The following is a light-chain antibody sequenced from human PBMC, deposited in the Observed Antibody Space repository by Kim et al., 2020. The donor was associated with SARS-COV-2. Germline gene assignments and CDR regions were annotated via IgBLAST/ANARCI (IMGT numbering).Light chain of an antibody. CDR1: SLRNYY. Sequence: SSELTQDPAVSVALGQTVRITCQGDSLRNYYASWYQHKPGQAPVLVIYGRNSRPSGIPDRLSGSTSGNTASLIITGAQAEDEADYYCNSRDNSAKVIFGGGTQLTVL. CDR3: NSRDNSAKVI. CDR2: GRN. J-gene: IGLJ2*01. V-gene: IGLV3-19*01.